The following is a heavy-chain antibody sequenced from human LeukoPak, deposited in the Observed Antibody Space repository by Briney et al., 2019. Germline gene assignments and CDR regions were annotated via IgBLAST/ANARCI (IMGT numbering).Heavy chain of an antibody. V-gene: IGHV3-23*01. CDR1: GFTLRSYA. D-gene: IGHD6-13*01. Sequence: PGGSLRLSCAASGFTLRSYAMRGVRQAPGKGVEWGSAISGRGGSKYYADSVKGRFTIHRENYKNTLYVEMNSLRAEDRVVYYCPKVAAGLQQLAYYRMDVWGQGTTVTVSS. J-gene: IGHJ6*02. CDR2: ISGRGGSK. CDR3: PKVAAGLQQLAYYRMDV.